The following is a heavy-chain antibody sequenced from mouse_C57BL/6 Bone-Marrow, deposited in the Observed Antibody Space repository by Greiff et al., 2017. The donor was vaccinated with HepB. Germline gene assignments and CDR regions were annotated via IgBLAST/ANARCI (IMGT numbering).Heavy chain of an antibody. J-gene: IGHJ4*01. Sequence: EVKLMESGPVLVKPGASVKMSCKASGYTFTDYYMNWVKQSHGKSLEWIGVINPYNGGTSYNQKFKGKATLTVDKSSSTAYMELNSLTSEDSAVYYCARLLFYAMDYWGQGTSVTVSS. CDR3: ARLLFYAMDY. CDR1: GYTFTDYY. V-gene: IGHV1-19*01. CDR2: INPYNGGT.